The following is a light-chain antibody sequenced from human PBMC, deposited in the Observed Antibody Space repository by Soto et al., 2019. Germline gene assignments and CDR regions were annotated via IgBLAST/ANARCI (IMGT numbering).Light chain of an antibody. CDR2: DAS. V-gene: IGKV3-15*01. CDR1: QSVSSY. CDR3: QQFKNGPLIT. Sequence: ERATLSCKASQSVSSYLAWYQQKPGQAPRLLIYDASNRATGLPARFSGSGSGTEFTLTVSSLESEDFAVYDCQQFKNGPLITFGQGRRLE. J-gene: IGKJ5*01.